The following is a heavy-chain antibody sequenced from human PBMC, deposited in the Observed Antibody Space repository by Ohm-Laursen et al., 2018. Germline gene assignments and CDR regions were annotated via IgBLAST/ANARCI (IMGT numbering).Heavy chain of an antibody. Sequence: SDTLSLTCSVSSGSISSYYWTWIRQPPGKGLEWIGYSHYSGSTVYNPSLKSRVTISVDTSKNQFSLKLISVTAADTAVYYCTRGVYYDSSGSYSHYFGYWGRGTLVTVSS. V-gene: IGHV4-59*07. CDR1: SGSISSYY. J-gene: IGHJ4*02. CDR3: TRGVYYDSSGSYSHYFGY. D-gene: IGHD3-22*01. CDR2: SHYSGST.